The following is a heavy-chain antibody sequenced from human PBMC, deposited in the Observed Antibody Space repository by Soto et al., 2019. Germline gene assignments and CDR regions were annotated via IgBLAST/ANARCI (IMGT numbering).Heavy chain of an antibody. Sequence: PGGSLRLSCAASGFTFSSYGMHWVRQAPGKGLEWVAVISYDGSNKYYADSVKGRFTISRDNSKNTLYLQMNSLRAEDTAVYYCAKDLTIFGVVIRGDYYYYGMDVWGQGTTVTVSS. CDR3: AKDLTIFGVVIRGDYYYYGMDV. V-gene: IGHV3-30*18. CDR1: GFTFSSYG. CDR2: ISYDGSNK. J-gene: IGHJ6*02. D-gene: IGHD3-3*01.